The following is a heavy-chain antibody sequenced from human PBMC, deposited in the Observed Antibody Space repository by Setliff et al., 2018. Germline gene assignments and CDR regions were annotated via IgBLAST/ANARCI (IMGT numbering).Heavy chain of an antibody. CDR3: ERASSGWYSAYYYYMDL. Sequence: PSETLSLTCTVSDGSLSTYYWSWIRQPPGKGLQWIGRINRRGSTNFSPSLKSRVTISLDTSKNQFSLNLTSVTAADTAVYYCERASSGWYSAYYYYMDLWGKGTTVTVSS. CDR1: DGSLSTYY. V-gene: IGHV4-4*08. D-gene: IGHD6-19*01. J-gene: IGHJ6*03. CDR2: INRRGST.